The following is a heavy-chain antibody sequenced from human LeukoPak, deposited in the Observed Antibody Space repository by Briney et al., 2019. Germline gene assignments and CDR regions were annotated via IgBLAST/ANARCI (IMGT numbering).Heavy chain of an antibody. CDR1: GYSENFYG. V-gene: IGHV1-18*01. J-gene: IGHJ4*02. Sequence: ASVKVSCKTSGYSENFYGITWVRQVAGQGLEWMGWISAQHGQTEYAPNSQDRVTMTTDTYTNTAYMELRSLRSDDTAVYYCARAGRYSSSPKTYYYFDYWGQGTLVTVSS. CDR3: ARAGRYSSSPKTYYYFDY. CDR2: ISAQHGQT. D-gene: IGHD6-6*01.